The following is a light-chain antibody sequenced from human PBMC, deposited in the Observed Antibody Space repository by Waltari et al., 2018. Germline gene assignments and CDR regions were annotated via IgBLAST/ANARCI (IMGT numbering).Light chain of an antibody. V-gene: IGLV2-14*03. J-gene: IGLJ1*01. CDR1: SSDLGAYNF. CDR3: GSYRGSNSYV. CDR2: NVN. Sequence: QSALTQPASVSGSPGQSITISCTGTSSDLGAYNFFSLYQQHPGKVPRVIIYNVNERPSRISSRFSGSKSGNTASLTISGLQPDDEADYYCGSYRGSNSYVFGTGTKVTVL.